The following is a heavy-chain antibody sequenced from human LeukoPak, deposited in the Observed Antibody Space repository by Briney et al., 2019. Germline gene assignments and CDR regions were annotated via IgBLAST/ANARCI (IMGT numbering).Heavy chain of an antibody. CDR1: GGTFSSYG. D-gene: IGHD5-24*01. J-gene: IGHJ4*02. Sequence: EASVKVSCKASGGTFSSYGISWVRQAPGQGLEWMGWISTYNGDTNYAQKLQGRVTMTTDTSTSTAYMELRSLRSDDTAVYYCARPKGGYNYGGYDYWGQGTLVTVSS. CDR3: ARPKGGYNYGGYDY. V-gene: IGHV1-18*01. CDR2: ISTYNGDT.